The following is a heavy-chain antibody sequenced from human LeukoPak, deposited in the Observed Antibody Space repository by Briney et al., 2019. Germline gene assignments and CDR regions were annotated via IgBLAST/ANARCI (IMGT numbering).Heavy chain of an antibody. CDR3: ARGGDRSIYTNFDY. V-gene: IGHV1-8*01. CDR2: MNPNSGNT. D-gene: IGHD2-21*01. J-gene: IGHJ4*02. Sequence: GASVKVSCKASGYTFTSYDINWVRQATGQGLEWMGWMNPNSGNTGYAQKFQGRVTMTRNTSISTAYMELSSLRSEDTAVYYCARGGDRSIYTNFDYWGQGTLVTVSS. CDR1: GYTFTSYD.